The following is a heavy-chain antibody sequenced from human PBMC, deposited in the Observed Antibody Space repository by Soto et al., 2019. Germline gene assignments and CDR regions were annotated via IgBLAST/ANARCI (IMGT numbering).Heavy chain of an antibody. CDR1: GYTFTPYG. Sequence: QVQLVQSGAEMKTPGASVKVSCKTSGYTFTPYGISWVRQAPGQGLEWMGWINPYNGNTDYAESLQGRVTMTTETSTNTAYMELRSLKSDDTAIYYCARNRDGVPRWLVGPFDYWGQGTLVTVSS. D-gene: IGHD6-19*01. V-gene: IGHV1-18*01. CDR2: INPYNGNT. CDR3: ARNRDGVPRWLVGPFDY. J-gene: IGHJ4*02.